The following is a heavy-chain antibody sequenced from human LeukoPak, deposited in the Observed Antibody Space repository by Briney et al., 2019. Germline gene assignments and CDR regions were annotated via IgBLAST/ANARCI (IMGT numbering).Heavy chain of an antibody. V-gene: IGHV7-4-1*02. CDR1: GYTFTSYA. J-gene: IGHJ4*02. CDR3: AIESGSRDFDY. D-gene: IGHD1-26*01. Sequence: ASVKVSCKATGYTFTSYAMNWVRQAPGQGLEWMGWINTNTGNPTNAQGFTGRFVFSLGTSVSTAYLQISSLQDEDSAVYYCAIESGSRDFDYWGQGTLVTVSS. CDR2: INTNTGNP.